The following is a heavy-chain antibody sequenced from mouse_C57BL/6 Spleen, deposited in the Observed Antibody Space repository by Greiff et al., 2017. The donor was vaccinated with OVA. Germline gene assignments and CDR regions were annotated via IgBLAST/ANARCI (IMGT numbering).Heavy chain of an antibody. D-gene: IGHD2-4*01. J-gene: IGHJ3*01. CDR3: ARRGGYDYDEGAWFAY. CDR2: ISSGGSYT. CDR1: GFTFSSYG. V-gene: IGHV5-6*01. Sequence: EVQRVESGGDLVKPGGSLKLSCAASGFTFSSYGMSWVRQTPDKRLEWVATISSGGSYTYYPDSVKWRFTISRDDAKNTLYLQMSSLKSEDTAMYYCARRGGYDYDEGAWFAYWGQGTMVTVSA.